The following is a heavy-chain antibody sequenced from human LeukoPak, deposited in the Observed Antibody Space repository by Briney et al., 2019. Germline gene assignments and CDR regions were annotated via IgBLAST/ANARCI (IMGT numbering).Heavy chain of an antibody. J-gene: IGHJ4*02. V-gene: IGHV3-23*01. CDR1: GFTFSNYA. D-gene: IGHD6-19*01. CDR2: ISSRGDST. Sequence: PGGSLRLSCAASGFTFSNYAMSWVRQVPGRGLEWVSPISSRGDSTYDADSVKGRFTISRDNSKHSLYLQVNSVRAEDTAVYYCDKGPRQDITVAHTVEKWGKGTLVTVSS. CDR3: DKGPRQDITVAHTVEK.